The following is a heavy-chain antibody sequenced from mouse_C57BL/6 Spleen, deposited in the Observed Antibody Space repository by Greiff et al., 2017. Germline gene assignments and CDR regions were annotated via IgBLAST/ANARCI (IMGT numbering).Heavy chain of an antibody. CDR3: ARNGDLYPFYAMDY. CDR1: GFSLTSYA. J-gene: IGHJ4*01. Sequence: VQLVESGPGLVAPSQSLSITCTVSGFSLTSYAISWVRQPPGKGLEWLGVIWTGGGTNYNSALKSRLSISKDNSKSQVFLKMNSLQTDDTARYYCARNGDLYPFYAMDYWGQGTSVTVSS. D-gene: IGHD2-1*01. CDR2: IWTGGGT. V-gene: IGHV2-9-1*01.